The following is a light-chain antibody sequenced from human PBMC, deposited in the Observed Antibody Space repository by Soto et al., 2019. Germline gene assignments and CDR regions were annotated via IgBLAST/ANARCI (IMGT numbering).Light chain of an antibody. CDR2: DAS. V-gene: IGKV1-5*01. CDR3: HSRA. J-gene: IGKJ5*01. Sequence: DIQLTQTPSTLSASVGDEVTITCRASQTISRWLAGYQQKPGRAPKLLIYDASTLESGVPSRFSGSGSETEFTLTISRLQPDDFATYFCHSRAFGQGTRL. CDR1: QTISRW.